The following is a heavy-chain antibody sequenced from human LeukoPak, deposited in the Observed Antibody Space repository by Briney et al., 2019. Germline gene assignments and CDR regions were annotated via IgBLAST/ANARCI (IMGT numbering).Heavy chain of an antibody. CDR2: TYYRSKWYS. CDR1: GDXVSSSTAA. CDR3: ARGQTGSGRIFDY. J-gene: IGHJ4*02. Sequence: SQTLSLTCAISGDXVSSSTAAWNWIRQSPSRCLEWLRMTYYRSKWYSDFAEYVKSRITIDPDTSKNQFSLQLNSVTPDDTAVYFCARGQTGSGRIFDYWGQGTLVTVSS. V-gene: IGHV6-1*01. D-gene: IGHD2-15*01.